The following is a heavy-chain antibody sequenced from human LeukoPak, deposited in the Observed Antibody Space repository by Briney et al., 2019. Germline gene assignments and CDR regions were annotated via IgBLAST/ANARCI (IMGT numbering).Heavy chain of an antibody. J-gene: IGHJ6*02. CDR2: IKQDGSEK. V-gene: IGHV3-7*03. CDR3: ARDLYSYGSGSYGV. CDR1: GFTFSSYW. Sequence: GGSLRLSCAASGFTFSSYWMSWVRQAPGKGLEWVANIKQDGSEKYYVDSVKGRFTISRDNAKNSLYLQMNSLRGEDTAVYYCARDLYSYGSGSYGVWGQGTTVTVSS. D-gene: IGHD3-10*01.